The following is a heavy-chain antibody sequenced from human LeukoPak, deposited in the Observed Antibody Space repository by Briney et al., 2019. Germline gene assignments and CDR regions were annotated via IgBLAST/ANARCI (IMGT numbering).Heavy chain of an antibody. CDR2: IDAGGGDT. CDR1: GFSLSSYA. V-gene: IGHV3-23*01. Sequence: GASLRLSCAASGFSLSSYAMTWVRQAPGKGLEWVSSIDAGGGDTYHSDSVKGRFTISRDNSMNTLYLQMNSLRADDTAVYYCGRPTKYWLVRGNGVDVWGQGTTVTVFS. CDR3: GRPTKYWLVRGNGVDV. J-gene: IGHJ6*02. D-gene: IGHD6-19*01.